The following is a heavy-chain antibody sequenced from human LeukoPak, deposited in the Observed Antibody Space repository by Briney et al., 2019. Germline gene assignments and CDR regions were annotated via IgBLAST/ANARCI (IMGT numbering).Heavy chain of an antibody. CDR2: IKQDGSEK. J-gene: IGHJ1*01. D-gene: IGHD3-10*01. CDR3: ARSYYPLAEYFQH. CDR1: GFTFSSYW. V-gene: IGHV3-7*01. Sequence: GGSLRLSCAASGFTFSSYWMSWVRQAPGKGLEWVANIKQDGSEKYYVDSVKGRFTISRDNAKNSLYLQMNSLRAEDTAVYYCARSYYPLAEYFQHWGQGTLVTVSS.